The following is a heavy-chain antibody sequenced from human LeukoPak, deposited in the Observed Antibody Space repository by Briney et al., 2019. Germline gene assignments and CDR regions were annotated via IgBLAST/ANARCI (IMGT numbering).Heavy chain of an antibody. Sequence: SETLSLTCTVSGGSISSYYWSWIRQPPGKGLEWIGYIYYSGSTNYNPSLKSRVTISVDTSKNQFSLKLSSVTAADTAVYYCARDTLNYDSSGYYYQHYWGQGTLVTVSS. V-gene: IGHV4-59*01. CDR3: ARDTLNYDSSGYYYQHY. D-gene: IGHD3-22*01. J-gene: IGHJ4*02. CDR2: IYYSGST. CDR1: GGSISSYY.